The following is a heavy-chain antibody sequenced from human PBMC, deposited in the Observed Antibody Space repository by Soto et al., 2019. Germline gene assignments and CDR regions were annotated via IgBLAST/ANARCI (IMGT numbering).Heavy chain of an antibody. CDR3: ARGYYYDSSGYHYFDY. CDR1: GGSISSYY. D-gene: IGHD3-22*01. V-gene: IGHV4-59*01. Sequence: PSETLSLTCTVSGGSISSYYWSWIRHPPGKGLEWIGYIYYSGSTNYNTSLKSRVTISVDTSKNQFSLKLSSVTAADTAVYYCARGYYYDSSGYHYFDYWGQGTLVTVSS. CDR2: IYYSGST. J-gene: IGHJ4*02.